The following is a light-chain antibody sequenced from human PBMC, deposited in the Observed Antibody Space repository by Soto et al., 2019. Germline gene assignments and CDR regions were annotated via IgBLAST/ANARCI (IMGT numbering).Light chain of an antibody. CDR3: QQSYDLPRT. CDR2: AVS. V-gene: IGKV1-39*01. CDR1: QSVSRY. J-gene: IGKJ2*01. Sequence: DIQMTQSPSSLSASVGDRITISCLANQSVSRYVNCYQQKPGTAPKPQIYAVSSLQGGVPSRFSGSGSATDFTLTISSLQPEDFGTYYCQQSYDLPRTFGQGTKLEIK.